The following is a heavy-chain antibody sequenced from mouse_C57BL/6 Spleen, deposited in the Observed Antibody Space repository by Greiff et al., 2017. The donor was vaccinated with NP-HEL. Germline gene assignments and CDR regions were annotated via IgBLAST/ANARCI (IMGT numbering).Heavy chain of an antibody. V-gene: IGHV1-52*01. Sequence: QVHVKQSGAELVRPGSSVKLSCKASGYTFTSYWMHWVKQRPIQGLEWIGNIDPYDSETHYNQKFKDKATLTVAKSSSTAYMQLSSLTSADSAVYYCARSRIGRGYPMDYWGQGTSVTVSS. CDR1: GYTFTSYW. CDR2: IDPYDSET. J-gene: IGHJ4*01. D-gene: IGHD2-2*01. CDR3: ARSRIGRGYPMDY.